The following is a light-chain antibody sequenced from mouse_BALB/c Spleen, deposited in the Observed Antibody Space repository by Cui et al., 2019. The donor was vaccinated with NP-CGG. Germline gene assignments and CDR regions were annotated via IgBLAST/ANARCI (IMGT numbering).Light chain of an antibody. CDR2: GTN. V-gene: IGLV1*01. CDR1: TGAVTTSNY. CDR3: ALWYSNHWV. J-gene: IGLJ1*01. Sequence: QAVVTQESALITSPGETVTLTCRSSTGAVTTSNYANWVQEKPDHLFTGLIGGTNNRAPGIPARFSGSLIGDKAALTITGAQTVDEAVYFCALWYSNHWVFGGGTKLTVL.